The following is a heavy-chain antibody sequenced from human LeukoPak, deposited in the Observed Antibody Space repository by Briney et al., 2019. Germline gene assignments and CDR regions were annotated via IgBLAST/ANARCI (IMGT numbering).Heavy chain of an antibody. D-gene: IGHD6-13*01. V-gene: IGHV3-33*01. CDR2: IWDDGNNK. CDR1: GFSFSNHG. J-gene: IGHJ4*02. Sequence: GGSLRLSCAASGFSFSNHGMHWVRQAPGKRLEWVAVIWDDGNNKRYANSVNGRFTISRDNSENTLYLQMNSLRAEDTAVYYCARDSIAQLELGDLDYWGQGTLVTVSS. CDR3: ARDSIAQLELGDLDY.